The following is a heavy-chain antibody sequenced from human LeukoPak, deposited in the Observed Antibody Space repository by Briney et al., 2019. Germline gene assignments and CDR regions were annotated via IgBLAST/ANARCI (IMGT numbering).Heavy chain of an antibody. V-gene: IGHV4-39*07. CDR2: IYYSGNT. D-gene: IGHD3-16*01. J-gene: IGHJ3*02. CDR1: DGSISSSSYY. Sequence: SETLSLTCTVSDGSISSSSYYWGWIRQPPGKGLEWIGSIYYSGNTCYNPSLKSRVTISFDTSKNQFSLKLTSVTAADTAVYFCARVDEIMITFGGAISNGGDNVFDIWGQGTMVTVSS. CDR3: ARVDEIMITFGGAISNGGDNVFDI.